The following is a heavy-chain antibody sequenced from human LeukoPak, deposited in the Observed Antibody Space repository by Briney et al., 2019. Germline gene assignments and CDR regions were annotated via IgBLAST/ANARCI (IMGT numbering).Heavy chain of an antibody. V-gene: IGHV3-33*06. J-gene: IGHJ4*02. CDR1: GFTFSSYG. CDR2: IWYDGSNK. CDR3: VKEWNSSGWFLNY. Sequence: PGRSLRLSCAASGFTFSSYGMHWVRQAPGKGLEWVAVIWYDGSNKYYADSVKGRFTISRDNSKNTLFLQMNSLRAEDTAVYYCVKEWNSSGWFLNYWGQGTLVTVSS. D-gene: IGHD6-19*01.